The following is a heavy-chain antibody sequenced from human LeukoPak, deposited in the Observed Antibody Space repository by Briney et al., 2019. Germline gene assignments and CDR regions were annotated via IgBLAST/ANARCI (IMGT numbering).Heavy chain of an antibody. CDR3: VTYYFDSSGPKKNY. J-gene: IGHJ4*02. CDR1: GGSFSGYY. Sequence: PSEPLSLTSAVYGGSFSGYYWSWIRPPPGKGLEWIGEINHSGSTNYNPSLKSRVTISVDTSKKQFSLKLSSVTAADTAVYYCVTYYFDSSGPKKNYWGQGTLVTVSS. V-gene: IGHV4-34*01. CDR2: INHSGST. D-gene: IGHD3-22*01.